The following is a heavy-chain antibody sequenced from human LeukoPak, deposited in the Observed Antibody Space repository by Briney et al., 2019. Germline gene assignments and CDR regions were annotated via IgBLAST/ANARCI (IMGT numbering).Heavy chain of an antibody. D-gene: IGHD1-1*01. CDR2: INSDGSRI. CDR1: GFTFRSYW. V-gene: IGHV3-74*01. CDR3: VRDLGWNEDY. Sequence: SAGSLRLSCAASGFTFRSYWKHWARQAPGKGLFWVSRINSDGSRIGYADSVKGRFTISSDNAKNTLYLQMNCLRVEDTAVYYCVRDLGWNEDYWGQGTLVTVSS. J-gene: IGHJ4*02.